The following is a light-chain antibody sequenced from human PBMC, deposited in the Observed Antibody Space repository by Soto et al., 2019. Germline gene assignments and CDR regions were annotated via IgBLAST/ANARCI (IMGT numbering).Light chain of an antibody. V-gene: IGKV1-5*03. CDR3: QQYHSYPYT. CDR1: QSISSW. CDR2: KAS. J-gene: IGKJ2*01. Sequence: DIQMTQSPSTLSASVGDRVTITCRASQSISSWLAWYQQKPGKAPKLLIYKASSLESGVPSRFSGSGSGTEFTLPISSLQPDDFATYYCQQYHSYPYTFDQGTKLEIK.